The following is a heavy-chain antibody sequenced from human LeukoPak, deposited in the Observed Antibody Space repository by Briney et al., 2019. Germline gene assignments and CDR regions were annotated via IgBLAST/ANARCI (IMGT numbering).Heavy chain of an antibody. CDR2: VNARGYST. J-gene: IGHJ5*02. V-gene: IGHV3-23*01. D-gene: IGHD6-13*01. CDR3: AKDPGSWYVFDP. CDR1: GFTFSSYA. Sequence: GGSLRLSCAASGFTFSSYAMSWARQAPGKGQEWVSAVNARGYSTYYADSVKGRFTISRDNSKNSVFLQMSSLRVEDTAVYYCAKDPGSWYVFDPWGQGTLVTVSS.